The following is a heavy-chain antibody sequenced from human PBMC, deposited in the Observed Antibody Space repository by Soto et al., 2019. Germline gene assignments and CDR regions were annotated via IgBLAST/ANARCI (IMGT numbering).Heavy chain of an antibody. V-gene: IGHV1-69*01. CDR2: IIPIFGTA. J-gene: IGHJ4*02. CDR1: GGTFSSYA. Sequence: QVQLVQSGAEVKEPGSSVKVSCKASGGTFSSYAISWVRQAPGQGLEWMGGIIPIFGTANYAQKFQGRVTITADESTSTAYMELSSLRSEDTAVYYCARGLKASIFGVVKYYFDYWGQGTLVTVSS. D-gene: IGHD3-3*01. CDR3: ARGLKASIFGVVKYYFDY.